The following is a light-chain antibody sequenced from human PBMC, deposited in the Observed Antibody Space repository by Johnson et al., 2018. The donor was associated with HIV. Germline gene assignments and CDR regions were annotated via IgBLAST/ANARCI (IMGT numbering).Light chain of an antibody. CDR3: GTWDNRLSTCAV. CDR1: SSNIGNNY. V-gene: IGLV1-51*02. Sequence: QSVLTQPPSVSAAPGQKVTISCSGSSSNIGNNYVSWYQQLPGTAPKLLIYENNKRPSGIPDRFSGSKSGTSATLGIAGLQTGDEADEYCGTWDNRLSTCAVFRTVPKVTGL. CDR2: ENN. J-gene: IGLJ1*01.